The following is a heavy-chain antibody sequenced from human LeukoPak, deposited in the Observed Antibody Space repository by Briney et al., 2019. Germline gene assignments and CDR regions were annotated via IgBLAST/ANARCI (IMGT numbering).Heavy chain of an antibody. CDR3: ARVRRVPRTNWFDP. CDR2: IYSGGST. V-gene: IGHV3-53*01. CDR1: GFTVSSNY. Sequence: GGSLRLSCAASGFTVSSNYMSWVRQAPGKGLEWDSVIYSGGSTYYADSVKGRFTISRDNSKNTLYLQMNSLRAEDTAVYYCARVRRVPRTNWFDPWGQGTLVTVSS. D-gene: IGHD3-10*01. J-gene: IGHJ5*02.